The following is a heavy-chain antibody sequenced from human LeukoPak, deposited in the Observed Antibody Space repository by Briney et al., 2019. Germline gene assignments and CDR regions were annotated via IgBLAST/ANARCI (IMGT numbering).Heavy chain of an antibody. CDR1: GGSFSGYY. J-gene: IGHJ5*02. V-gene: IGHV4-34*01. D-gene: IGHD2-15*01. Sequence: PSETLSLTCAVYGGSFSGYYWSWIRKPPGKGLGWIGEINHSGSTNYNPSLKSRVTISVDTSKNQFSLKLSSVTAADTAVYYCARWRAAKGRNWCDPWGQGTLVTVSS. CDR2: INHSGST. CDR3: ARWRAAKGRNWCDP.